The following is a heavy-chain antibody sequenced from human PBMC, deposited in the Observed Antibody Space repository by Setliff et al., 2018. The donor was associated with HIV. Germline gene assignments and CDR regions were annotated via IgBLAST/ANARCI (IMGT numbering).Heavy chain of an antibody. J-gene: IGHJ6*03. CDR2: IYYSGST. CDR1: GGSISSYY. CDR3: ARAPKDYYYYYMDV. Sequence: SENLSLTCTVSGGSISSYYWSWIRQPPGKGLEWIGYIYYSGSTNYNPSLKSRVTISVDTSKNQFSLKLSSVTAADTAVYYCARAPKDYYYYYMDVWGKGTTVTVSS. V-gene: IGHV4-59*01.